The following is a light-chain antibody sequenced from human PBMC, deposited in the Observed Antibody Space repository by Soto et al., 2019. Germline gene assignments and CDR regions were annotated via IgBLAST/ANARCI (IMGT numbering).Light chain of an antibody. CDR2: DAS. CDR1: QSVSSN. J-gene: IGKJ4*01. CDR3: QHRATWPPSVT. Sequence: EIVMTQSPATLSVSPGERATLSCRASQSVSSNLAWYQQKPGQAPRLLIYDASTRATGIPARFSGSGSGTEFTLTISSLQSEDFAVYYCQHRATWPPSVTFGGGTRV. V-gene: IGKV3D-15*01.